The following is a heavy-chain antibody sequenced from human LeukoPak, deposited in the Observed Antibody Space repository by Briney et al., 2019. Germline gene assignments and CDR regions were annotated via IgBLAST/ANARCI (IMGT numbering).Heavy chain of an antibody. V-gene: IGHV3-13*01. CDR2: IGTAGDT. Sequence: GGSLRLSCAASGFTFSSYDMHWVRQATGKGLEWVSAIGTAGDTYYPGSVKGRFTISRENAKNSLYLQMNSLRAGDTAVYYCARWAQITGFDYWGQGTLVTVSS. CDR1: GFTFSSYD. CDR3: ARWAQITGFDY. J-gene: IGHJ4*02.